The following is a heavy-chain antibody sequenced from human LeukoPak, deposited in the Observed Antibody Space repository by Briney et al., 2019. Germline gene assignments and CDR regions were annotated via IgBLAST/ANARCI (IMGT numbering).Heavy chain of an antibody. CDR3: ARDFRGVQWLVRSEFDY. D-gene: IGHD6-19*01. CDR1: GYTFTSYG. J-gene: IGHJ4*02. V-gene: IGHV1-18*01. Sequence: ASVKVSCKASGYTFTSYGISWVRQAPGQGLEWMGWISAYNGNTNYAQKLQGRVTMTTDTSTSTAYMELRSLRSDDTAVYYCARDFRGVQWLVRSEFDYWGQGTLVTVSS. CDR2: ISAYNGNT.